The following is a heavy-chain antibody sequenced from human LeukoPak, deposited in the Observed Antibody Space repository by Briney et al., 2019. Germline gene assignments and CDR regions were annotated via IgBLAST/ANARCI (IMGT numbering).Heavy chain of an antibody. J-gene: IGHJ6*02. CDR2: IKQDGSEK. V-gene: IGHV3-7*01. CDR3: ARDQRGSGSYVYYYHGMDV. Sequence: PGGSLRLSCAASGFTFSSYGMGWVRQAPGKGLEWVANIKQDGSEKYYVDSVKGRFTISRDNAKNTLYLQMNSLRAEDTAVYYCARDQRGSGSYVYYYHGMDVWGQGTTVTVSS. CDR1: GFTFSSYG. D-gene: IGHD3-10*01.